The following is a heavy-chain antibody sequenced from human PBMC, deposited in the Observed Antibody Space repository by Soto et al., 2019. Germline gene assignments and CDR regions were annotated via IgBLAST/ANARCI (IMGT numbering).Heavy chain of an antibody. CDR3: AKDPALFLYGGWLDP. J-gene: IGHJ5*02. Sequence: QIQLVQSGAEVRKPGASVKVSCKASGYTFTNYGIGWVRQAPGQGLEWMGWISGDNGNTNYAEKFQGRVTMTTDTSTSTAYMDMSSLRSDDTAVYYCAKDPALFLYGGWLDPWGQGTLVSVSS. CDR1: GYTFTNYG. V-gene: IGHV1-18*04. CDR2: ISGDNGNT. D-gene: IGHD2-21*01.